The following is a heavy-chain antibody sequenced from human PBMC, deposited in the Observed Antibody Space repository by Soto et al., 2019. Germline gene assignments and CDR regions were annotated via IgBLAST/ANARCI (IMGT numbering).Heavy chain of an antibody. V-gene: IGHV5-10-1*01. CDR1: GYSFTSYW. J-gene: IGHJ5*02. CDR2: IDPSDSYI. CDR3: ARLSIAVDWFDP. Sequence: GESLKISCKGSGYSFTSYWISWVRQMPGEGLEWMGRIDPSDSYINYSPSFQGHVTISADKSISTAYLQWSSLKASVTAMYYCARLSIAVDWFDPWGQGTLVTVSS.